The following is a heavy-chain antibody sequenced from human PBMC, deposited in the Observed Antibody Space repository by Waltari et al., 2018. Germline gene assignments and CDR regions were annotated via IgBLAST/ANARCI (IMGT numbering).Heavy chain of an antibody. V-gene: IGHV3-21*01. CDR2: IRSKSKSGSI. CDR1: GLSFSTYS. CDR3: AGLGPEDIVAAGTNYFDC. D-gene: IGHD6-13*01. Sequence: EVQVVESGGGLVKPGGSLKLSCVASGLSFSTYSMNWVRQPPGKGHECGSGIRSKSKSGSIHYAAAVNGRFTRARDNGRNSLSLPMNGMRVEETAMYYCAGLGPEDIVAAGTNYFDCWGQGTLVTVSS. J-gene: IGHJ4*02.